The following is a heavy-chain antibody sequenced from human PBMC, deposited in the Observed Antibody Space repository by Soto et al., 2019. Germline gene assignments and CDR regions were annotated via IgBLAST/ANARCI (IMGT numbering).Heavy chain of an antibody. Sequence: GGSLRLSCAASGFTFSDYYMSWIRQAPGKGLEWVSYISSSGSTIYYADSVKGRFTISRDNAKNSLYLQMNSLRAEDTAVYYCARDKKYCSGGSCYTPYYFDYWGQGTLVTVSS. CDR3: ARDKKYCSGGSCYTPYYFDY. J-gene: IGHJ4*02. V-gene: IGHV3-11*01. CDR1: GFTFSDYY. D-gene: IGHD2-15*01. CDR2: ISSSGSTI.